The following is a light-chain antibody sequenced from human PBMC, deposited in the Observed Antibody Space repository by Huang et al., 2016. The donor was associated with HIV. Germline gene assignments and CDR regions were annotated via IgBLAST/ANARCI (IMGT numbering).Light chain of an antibody. CDR3: HQYKDWPPWT. CDR1: QNIDTN. V-gene: IGKV3-15*01. Sequence: EIVMTQCPATLSVSPGERAILLCRASQNIDTNVAWYQQKPGQAPRLLIFGASTRATGISARFTGGGSETEFTLTINSVQCEDVAMYYCHQYKDWPPWTFGQGTRVEI. J-gene: IGKJ1*01. CDR2: GAS.